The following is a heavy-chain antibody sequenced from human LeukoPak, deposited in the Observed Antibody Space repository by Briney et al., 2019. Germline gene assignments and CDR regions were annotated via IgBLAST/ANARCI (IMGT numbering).Heavy chain of an antibody. CDR1: GGSISSYY. D-gene: IGHD3-22*01. CDR2: IYYSGST. CDR3: ARGATYYYDSSGYPTYDY. Sequence: SETLSLTCTVSGGSISSYYWSWLRQPPGKGLEWIGYIYYSGSTNYNPSLKSRVTISVDTSKNQFSLKLSSVTAADTAVYYCARGATYYYDSSGYPTYDYWGQGTLVTVSS. J-gene: IGHJ4*02. V-gene: IGHV4-59*01.